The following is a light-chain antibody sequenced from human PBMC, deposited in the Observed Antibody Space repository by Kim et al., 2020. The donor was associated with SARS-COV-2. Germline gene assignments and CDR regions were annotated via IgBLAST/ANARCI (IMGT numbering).Light chain of an antibody. Sequence: GQRVTISCSGSSPNIGSNYVYWYQQIPGTAPKLLIYRNNQRPSGVPDRFSGSKSGTSASLAISGLRSEDEAVYYCAAWDNSLSGMLFGGGTQLTVL. V-gene: IGLV1-47*01. CDR3: AAWDNSLSGML. CDR1: SPNIGSNY. J-gene: IGLJ2*01. CDR2: RNN.